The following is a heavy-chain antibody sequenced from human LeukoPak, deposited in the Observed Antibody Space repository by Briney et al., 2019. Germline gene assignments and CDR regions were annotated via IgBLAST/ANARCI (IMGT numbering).Heavy chain of an antibody. CDR3: AKDPRYCSSTSCPYRGFYYYGMDV. Sequence: GGSLRLSCAASGFTFSSYGMHWVRQAPGKGLEWVAVISYDGSNKYYADSVKGRFTISRDNSKNTLYLQMNSLRAEDTAVYYCAKDPRYCSSTSCPYRGFYYYGMDVWGQGTTVTVSS. D-gene: IGHD2-2*01. CDR1: GFTFSSYG. V-gene: IGHV3-30*18. J-gene: IGHJ6*02. CDR2: ISYDGSNK.